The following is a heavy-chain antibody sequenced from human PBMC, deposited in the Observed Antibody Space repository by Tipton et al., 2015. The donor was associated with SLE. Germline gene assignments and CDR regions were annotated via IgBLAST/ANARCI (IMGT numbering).Heavy chain of an antibody. J-gene: IGHJ4*02. V-gene: IGHV4-34*01. CDR3: ARALTGYYYGSGLFDY. CDR1: GGSFSGYY. Sequence: TLSLTCAVYGGSFSGYYWSWIRQPPGKGLEWIGEINHSGSTNYNPSLKSRVTISVDTSKNQFSLKLGSVTAADTSVYYCARALTGYYYGSGLFDYWGQGTLVTVSS. CDR2: INHSGST. D-gene: IGHD3-10*01.